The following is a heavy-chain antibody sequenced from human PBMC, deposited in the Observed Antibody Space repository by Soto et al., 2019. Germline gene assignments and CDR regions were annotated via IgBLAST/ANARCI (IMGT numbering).Heavy chain of an antibody. CDR3: ARGQEVGAHFFDS. CDR1: GFTFSKLE. Sequence: GESLRLSCEASGFTFSKLEMHWVRQPTGKGLEWVSTIGISGDTYYAVSVKGRFTISRDNAKNSLSLQMNSLRAGDTALYFCARGQEVGAHFFDSWGQGTQVTAPQ. V-gene: IGHV3-13*04. CDR2: IGISGDT. J-gene: IGHJ4*02. D-gene: IGHD2-15*01.